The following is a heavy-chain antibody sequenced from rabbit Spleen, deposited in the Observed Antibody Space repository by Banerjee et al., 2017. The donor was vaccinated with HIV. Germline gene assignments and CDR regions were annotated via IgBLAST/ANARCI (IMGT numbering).Heavy chain of an antibody. V-gene: IGHV1S45*01. CDR1: GFDFSSYG. CDR3: ARDLVAVIGWKFSL. Sequence: QEHLKETGGGLVQPGGSLTLSCKASGFDFSSYGVSWVRQAPGKGLEWIGYINTATGKSVYASWAKGRFIMSRTSSTTVTLQMTSLTAADTATYFCARDLVAVIGWKFSLWGPGTLVTV. J-gene: IGHJ4*01. D-gene: IGHD1-1*01. CDR2: INTATGKS.